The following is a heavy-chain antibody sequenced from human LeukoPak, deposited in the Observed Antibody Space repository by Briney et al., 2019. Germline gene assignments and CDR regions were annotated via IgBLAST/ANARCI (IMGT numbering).Heavy chain of an antibody. D-gene: IGHD6-6*01. J-gene: IGHJ3*02. Sequence: GGSLRLSCAASGFTFSSYSMNWVRQAPGKGLEWVSSISSSSSYIYYADSVKGRFTISRDNAKNSLYLQMNSLRDGDTAVYYCARAYSSSSGRDAFDSWGLGTLVTVSS. CDR1: GFTFSSYS. CDR2: ISSSSSYI. CDR3: ARAYSSSSGRDAFDS. V-gene: IGHV3-21*01.